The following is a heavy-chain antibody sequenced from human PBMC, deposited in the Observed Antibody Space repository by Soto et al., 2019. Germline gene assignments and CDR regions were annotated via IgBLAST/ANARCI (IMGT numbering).Heavy chain of an antibody. V-gene: IGHV3-11*01. CDR1: GFTFSDYY. CDR3: ARDRGAARLFGY. J-gene: IGHJ4*02. D-gene: IGHD3-10*01. CDR2: ISSSGSTI. Sequence: QVQLVESGGGLVKPGGSLRLSCAASGFTFSDYYMSWIRQAPAKGLEWVSYISSSGSTIYYADSVKGRFTISRDNGKNSRYLQMSSLRAEDTGVYYCARDRGAARLFGYWGQGTLVTVSS.